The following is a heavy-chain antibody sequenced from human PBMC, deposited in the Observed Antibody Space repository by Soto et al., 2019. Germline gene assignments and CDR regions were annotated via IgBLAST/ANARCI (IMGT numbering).Heavy chain of an antibody. CDR2: IYYSGST. D-gene: IGHD5-12*01. V-gene: IGHV4-30-4*01. CDR3: AREVGLVAARFDY. Sequence: KPSETLSLTCTVSGGSISSGDYYWSWIRQPPGKGLEWIGYIYYSGSTYYNPSLKSRVTISVDTSKNQFSLKLSSVTAAATAVYYCAREVGLVAARFDYWGQGTLVTVSS. J-gene: IGHJ4*02. CDR1: GGSISSGDYY.